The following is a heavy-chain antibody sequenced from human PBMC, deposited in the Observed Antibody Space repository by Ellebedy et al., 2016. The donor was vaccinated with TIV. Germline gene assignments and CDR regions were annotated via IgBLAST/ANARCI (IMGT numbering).Heavy chain of an antibody. CDR2: INPNSGGT. D-gene: IGHD3-22*01. J-gene: IGHJ4*02. V-gene: IGHV1-2*02. CDR3: ARVGQGRYYYDTSDY. Sequence: ASVKVSCKASGYTFTGYYMHWVRQAPGQGLEWMGWINPNSGGTNYAQKFQGRVTMTRDTSISTAYMELSRLRSDDTAVYYCARVGQGRYYYDTSDYWGQGTLVTVSS. CDR1: GYTFTGYY.